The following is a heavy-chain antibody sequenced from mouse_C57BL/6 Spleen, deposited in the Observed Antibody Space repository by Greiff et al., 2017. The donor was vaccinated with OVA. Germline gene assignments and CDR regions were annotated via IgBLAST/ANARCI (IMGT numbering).Heavy chain of an antibody. CDR2: IDPETGGT. J-gene: IGHJ2*01. CDR1: GYTFTDYE. V-gene: IGHV1-15*01. Sequence: VKLMESGAELVRPGASVTLSCKASGYTFTDYEMHWVKQTPVHGLEWIGAIDPETGGTAYNQKFKGKAILTADKSSSTAYMELRSLTSEDSAVYYCTSKITTGVALDYWGQGTTLTVSS. CDR3: TSKITTGVALDY. D-gene: IGHD1-1*01.